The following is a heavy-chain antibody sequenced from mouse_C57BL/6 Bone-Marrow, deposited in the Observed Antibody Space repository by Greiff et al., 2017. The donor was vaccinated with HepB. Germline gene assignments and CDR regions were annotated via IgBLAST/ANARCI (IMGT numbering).Heavy chain of an antibody. D-gene: IGHD2-10*02. J-gene: IGHJ3*01. CDR2: IHPNSGST. CDR1: GYTFTSYW. V-gene: IGHV1-64*01. Sequence: QVQLQQPGAELVKPGASVKLSCKASGYTFTSYWMHWVKQRPGQGLEWIGMIHPNSGSTNYNQKFKGKATLTVDPSSSTAYMQLSSLTSEDSAVYYCARDVWSFAYWGQGTLVTVSA. CDR3: ARDVWSFAY.